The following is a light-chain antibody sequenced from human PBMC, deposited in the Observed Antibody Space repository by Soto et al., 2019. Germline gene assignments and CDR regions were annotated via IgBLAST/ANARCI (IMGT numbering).Light chain of an antibody. V-gene: IGKV2-28*01. CDR1: QRLLHSSGYNF. CDR2: LGS. Sequence: DIVMTQSPFSLSVTPGEPASISCRSSQRLLHSSGYNFLDWYLLKPGQSPRLLIYLGSNRASGVPDRFSGRGSGTDFTLKISRVEAEDVEVYYCMQALQTPRTFGQGTKLEIK. CDR3: MQALQTPRT. J-gene: IGKJ2*01.